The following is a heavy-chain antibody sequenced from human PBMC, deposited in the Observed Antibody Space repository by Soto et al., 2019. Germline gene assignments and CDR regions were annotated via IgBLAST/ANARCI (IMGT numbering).Heavy chain of an antibody. J-gene: IGHJ5*02. CDR2: IYYSGST. D-gene: IGHD6-13*01. Sequence: PSETLSLTCTVSGGSISSYYWSWIRQPPGKGLEWIGYIYYSGSTYYNPSLKSRVTISVDTSKNQFSLKLSSVTAADTAVYYCARDRAYSSSWRPKEGFDPWGQGTLVTVSS. V-gene: IGHV4-59*12. CDR1: GGSISSYY. CDR3: ARDRAYSSSWRPKEGFDP.